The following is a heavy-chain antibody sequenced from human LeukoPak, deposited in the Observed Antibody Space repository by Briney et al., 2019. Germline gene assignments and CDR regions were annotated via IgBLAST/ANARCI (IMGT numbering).Heavy chain of an antibody. J-gene: IGHJ3*02. V-gene: IGHV3-30-3*01. D-gene: IGHD2-21*02. CDR3: ARDRRSVVVTAIRLGISRAFDI. Sequence: GGSLRLSCAASGFTFNSYSMHWVRQAPGKGLEWATAISDDETYKFYADSVKGRFTISRDNTKNSLYLQMNSLRAEDTAVHYCARDRRSVVVTAIRLGISRAFDIWGQGTMVTVSS. CDR2: ISDDETYK. CDR1: GFTFNSYS.